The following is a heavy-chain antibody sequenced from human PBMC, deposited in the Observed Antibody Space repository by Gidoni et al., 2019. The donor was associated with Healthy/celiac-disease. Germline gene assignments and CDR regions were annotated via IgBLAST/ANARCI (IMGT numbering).Heavy chain of an antibody. V-gene: IGHV4-39*01. CDR2: IFYNGST. D-gene: IGHD1-26*01. CDR1: GGSISSSSYY. CDR3: PGIVGATDAFDI. Sequence: QLQLQESVPGLVKPSETLSLTCTVSGGSISSSSYYWGWPCQPPGKGLEWIGRIFYNGSTYYNPCHKSRVTIYVDTSKIQVSVKLNSVTDADTAVYYCPGIVGATDAFDILGQGTMGNVSS. J-gene: IGHJ3*02.